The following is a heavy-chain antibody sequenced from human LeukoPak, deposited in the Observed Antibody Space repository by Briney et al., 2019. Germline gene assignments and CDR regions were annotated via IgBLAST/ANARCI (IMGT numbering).Heavy chain of an antibody. CDR2: IYPSDSDT. Sequence: GESLKISCKGSGYSFTTYWIGWVRQMPGKDLEWMGFIYPSDSDTRYSPSFRGQVTISADKSISTAFVEWSSLKAPDTAIYYCVSSVRWLQFDYWGQGPLVTVSS. CDR3: VSSVRWLQFDY. D-gene: IGHD5-24*01. CDR1: GYSFTTYW. J-gene: IGHJ4*02. V-gene: IGHV5-51*01.